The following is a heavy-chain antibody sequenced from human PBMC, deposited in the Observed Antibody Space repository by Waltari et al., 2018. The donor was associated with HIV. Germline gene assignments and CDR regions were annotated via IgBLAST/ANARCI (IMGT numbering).Heavy chain of an antibody. CDR3: ATGGGTTSIQLYDLDV. CDR1: GYTLTELS. V-gene: IGHV1-24*01. D-gene: IGHD1-26*01. CDR2: FDPEADET. Sequence: QVQLIQSGAEVKKPGASVKVSCKVFGYTLTELSMHWVRQAPGKGLEWMGGFDPEADETIYAQKFQGRVTMTEDTSTDSAYMELSSLTSEDTAVYYCATGGGTTSIQLYDLDVWGQGTTVTVSS. J-gene: IGHJ6*02.